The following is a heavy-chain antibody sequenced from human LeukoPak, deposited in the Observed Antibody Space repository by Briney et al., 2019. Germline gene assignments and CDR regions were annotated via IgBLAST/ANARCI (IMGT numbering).Heavy chain of an antibody. CDR2: ISSSSSSI. J-gene: IGHJ3*02. D-gene: IGHD2-8*01. V-gene: IGHV3-21*01. Sequence: PGGSLRLSCAASGFTFSTHTINWVRQAPGKGLEWVSSISSSSSSIYYADSVKGRFTISRDNAKNSLYLQMNSLRAEDTAVYYCARAMGAFDIWGQGTMVTVSS. CDR3: ARAMGAFDI. CDR1: GFTFSTHT.